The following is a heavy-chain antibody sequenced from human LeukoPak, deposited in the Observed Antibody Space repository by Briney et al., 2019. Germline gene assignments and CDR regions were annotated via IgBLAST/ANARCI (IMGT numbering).Heavy chain of an antibody. Sequence: GGSLRLSCAASGFTFDDYGMSWVRQAPGKGLEWVSGINWNGGSTGYADSVKGRFTISRDNAKNSLYLQMNSLRAEDTALYYCARDPGYCTNGVCYPSTYMDVWGKGTTVTVSS. D-gene: IGHD2-8*01. CDR3: ARDPGYCTNGVCYPSTYMDV. J-gene: IGHJ6*03. CDR2: INWNGGST. CDR1: GFTFDDYG. V-gene: IGHV3-20*04.